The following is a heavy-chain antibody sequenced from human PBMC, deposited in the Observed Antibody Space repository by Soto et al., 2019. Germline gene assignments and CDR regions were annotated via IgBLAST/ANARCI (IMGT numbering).Heavy chain of an antibody. Sequence: ASVKVSCKASGYTFTSYGISWVRQAPGQGLEWMGWISGYNGNTKYSQTFQGRVTITRDTSASTAYMELSSLRSEDTAVYYCARAVARGVKTIYYYYGMDVWGQGTTVTVSS. D-gene: IGHD3-10*01. V-gene: IGHV1-18*01. CDR3: ARAVARGVKTIYYYYGMDV. J-gene: IGHJ6*02. CDR1: GYTFTSYG. CDR2: ISGYNGNT.